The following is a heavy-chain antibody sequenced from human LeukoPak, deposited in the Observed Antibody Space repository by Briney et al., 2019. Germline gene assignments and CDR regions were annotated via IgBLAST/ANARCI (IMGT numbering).Heavy chain of an antibody. CDR3: ARDSNWASDF. CDR2: IKQDGSVK. J-gene: IGHJ4*02. V-gene: IGHV3-7*01. CDR1: GFTFSSHW. Sequence: GGSLRLSCAASGFTFSSHWMNWVRQVPGKGLEWVANIKQDGSVKLYGDSVRGRFTISRDNAENSLYLQMNSLRVEDTALYYCARDSNWASDFWGQGTLITVSS. D-gene: IGHD4-11*01.